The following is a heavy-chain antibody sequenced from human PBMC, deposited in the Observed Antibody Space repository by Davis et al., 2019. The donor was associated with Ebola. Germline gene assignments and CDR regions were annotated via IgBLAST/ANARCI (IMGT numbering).Heavy chain of an antibody. J-gene: IGHJ4*02. CDR3: ARVVAAAGTFHFDY. D-gene: IGHD6-13*01. CDR2: INPNSGGT. Sequence: AASVKVSCTASGYTFTGYYMHWVRQAPGQGLEWMGWINPNSGGTNYAQKFQGWVTMTRDTSISTAYMELSRLRSDDTAVYYCARVVAAAGTFHFDYWGQGTLVTVSS. CDR1: GYTFTGYY. V-gene: IGHV1-2*04.